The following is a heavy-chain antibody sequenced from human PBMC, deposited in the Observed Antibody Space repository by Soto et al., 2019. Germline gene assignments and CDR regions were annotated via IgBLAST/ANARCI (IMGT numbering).Heavy chain of an antibody. Sequence: EVQLVESGGGLVQSGGSLRLTCAASGFSFRNYWMHWVRQAPGKGLVWVSRISDYGRVNYADSVEGRFTISRDDAKSELFTEMRNFRLEVTAVYYCARGGLATFAYLGQGDLVTVSS. D-gene: IGHD3-9*01. CDR2: ISDYGRV. CDR3: ARGGLATFAY. J-gene: IGHJ4*02. V-gene: IGHV3-74*01. CDR1: GFSFRNYW.